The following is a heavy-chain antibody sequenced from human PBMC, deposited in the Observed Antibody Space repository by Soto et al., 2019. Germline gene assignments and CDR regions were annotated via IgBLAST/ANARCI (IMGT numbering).Heavy chain of an antibody. CDR3: GHRRDVATRCWFDP. CDR2: IYASGGT. CDR1: GFSLSSGGGA. V-gene: IGHV2-5*01. D-gene: IGHD6-6*01. Sequence: QITLKESGPTLVKSTQTLTLTCTFSGFSLSSGGGAVGWIRQPPGKALEWLAIIYASGGTHYSLSLKTRLTITKDTSKNQVVLTMTNMDPVDTATYYCGHRRDVATRCWFDPWGQGILVTVSS. J-gene: IGHJ5*02.